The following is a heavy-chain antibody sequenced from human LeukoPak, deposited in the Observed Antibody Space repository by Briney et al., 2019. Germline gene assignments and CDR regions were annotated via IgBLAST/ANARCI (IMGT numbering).Heavy chain of an antibody. CDR1: GGSISSSSYY. J-gene: IGHJ5*02. CDR3: ASADSSGWYNRFDP. CDR2: IYYSGST. Sequence: SETLSLTCTVSGGSISSSSYYWGWIRQPPGKGLEWIGSIYYSGSTYYNPSLKSRVTISVDTSKNQFSLKLSSVTAADTAMYYCASADSSGWYNRFDPWGQGTLVTVSS. V-gene: IGHV4-39*07. D-gene: IGHD6-19*01.